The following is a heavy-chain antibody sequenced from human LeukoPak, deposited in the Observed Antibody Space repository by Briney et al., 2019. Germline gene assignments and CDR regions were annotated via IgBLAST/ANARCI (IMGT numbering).Heavy chain of an antibody. CDR3: ATAQGNWNYIYFDY. CDR1: GYTFTSYG. V-gene: IGHV1-18*01. Sequence: ASVKVSCKASGYTFTSYGISWVRQAPGQGLEWMGWISAYTGNTNYAQKLQGRVTMTTDTSTSTAYMELRSLRSEDTAVFYCATAQGNWNYIYFDYWGQGTLVTVSS. J-gene: IGHJ4*02. CDR2: ISAYTGNT. D-gene: IGHD1-7*01.